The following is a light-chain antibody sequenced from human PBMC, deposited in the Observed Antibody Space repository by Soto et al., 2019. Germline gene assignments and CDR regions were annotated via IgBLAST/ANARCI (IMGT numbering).Light chain of an antibody. Sequence: EIVLTQSPGTLSLSPGERATLSCRASQTVSRNNLVWYQQRPGQPPRLLIYGASSRATGIPDRFSGSGSGTIFSHTISRLGPEVFGVYYCQRHGDAPIPFGQGTRLGIK. CDR2: GAS. J-gene: IGKJ5*01. CDR1: QTVSRNN. CDR3: QRHGDAPIP. V-gene: IGKV3-20*01.